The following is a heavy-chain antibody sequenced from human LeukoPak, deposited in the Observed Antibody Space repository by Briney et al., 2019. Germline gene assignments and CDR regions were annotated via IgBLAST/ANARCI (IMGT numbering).Heavy chain of an antibody. Sequence: PGGSLRLSCAASGFTFSSYWMSWVRQAPGKGLEWVSCISSSSSTIYYADSVKGRFTISRDNAKNSLYLQMNSLRADDTAVYYCVGRHNYDFWSPFDHWGQGILVTVSS. CDR2: ISSSSSTI. CDR3: VGRHNYDFWSPFDH. CDR1: GFTFSSYW. V-gene: IGHV3-48*04. J-gene: IGHJ4*02. D-gene: IGHD3-3*01.